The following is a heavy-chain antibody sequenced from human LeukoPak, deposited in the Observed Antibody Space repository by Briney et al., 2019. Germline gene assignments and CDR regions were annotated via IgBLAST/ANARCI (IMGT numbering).Heavy chain of an antibody. J-gene: IGHJ4*02. CDR1: GGSISSYY. D-gene: IGHD1-26*01. CDR2: IYTSGST. CDR3: ARQSRNFRGKWGGPYSDY. V-gene: IGHV4-4*09. Sequence: SETLSLTCTVSGGSISSYYWSWIRQPPGKGLEWIGYIYTSGSTNYNPSLKSRVTISVDTSKNQFSLKLSSVTAADTAVYYCARQSRNFRGKWGGPYSDYWGQGTLVTVSS.